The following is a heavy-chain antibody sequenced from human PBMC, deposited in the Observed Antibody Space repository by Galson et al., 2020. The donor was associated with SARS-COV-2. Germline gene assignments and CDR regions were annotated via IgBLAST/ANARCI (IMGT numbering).Heavy chain of an antibody. CDR2: IFYDGST. CDR3: ATSTLRYCTDGICPPTFDL. Sequence: SETLSPTCTASSAAMSSHYWSWIRQSPGKGLEYIGHIFYDGSTNYNPSLQGRVTTSLDMSTDQFFLNLTSVTAADTAVYYCATSTLRYCTDGICPPTFDLWGRGTLVTVSS. J-gene: IGHJ2*01. V-gene: IGHV4-59*11. D-gene: IGHD2-8*01. CDR1: SAAMSSHY.